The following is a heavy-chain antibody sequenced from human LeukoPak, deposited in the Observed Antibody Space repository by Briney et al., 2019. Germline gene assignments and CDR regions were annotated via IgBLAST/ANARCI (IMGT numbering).Heavy chain of an antibody. V-gene: IGHV3-30-3*01. CDR2: ISYDGSNK. Sequence: PGGSLRLSCAASGFTFSSYAMHWVRQAPGKGLEWVAVISYDGSNKYYADSVKGRFTISRDNSKNTLYLQMNSLRAEDTAVYYCARGALVEMATIGKIAAYGMDVWGQGTTVTVSS. CDR1: GFTFSSYA. J-gene: IGHJ6*02. D-gene: IGHD5-24*01. CDR3: ARGALVEMATIGKIAAYGMDV.